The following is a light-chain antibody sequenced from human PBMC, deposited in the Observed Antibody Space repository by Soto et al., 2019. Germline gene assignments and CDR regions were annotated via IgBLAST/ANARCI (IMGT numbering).Light chain of an antibody. Sequence: QSVLTQPRSVSGSTGQPVTISCTGTSSDVGGYNYVSWYQQHPGKAPKLMIYDVSKRPSGVPDRFSGSKSGNTASLTISGLQAADEADYYCCSYAGSDTYVCGTGTKVTVL. V-gene: IGLV2-11*01. CDR2: DVS. CDR1: SSDVGGYNY. CDR3: CSYAGSDTYV. J-gene: IGLJ1*01.